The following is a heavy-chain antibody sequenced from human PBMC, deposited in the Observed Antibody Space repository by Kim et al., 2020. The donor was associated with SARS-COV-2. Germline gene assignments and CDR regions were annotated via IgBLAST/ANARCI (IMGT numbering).Heavy chain of an antibody. V-gene: IGHV4-59*01. CDR2: IYYSGST. CDR3: ARDTLLVTTSYGMDV. J-gene: IGHJ6*02. D-gene: IGHD4-17*01. CDR1: GGSISSYY. Sequence: SETLSLTCTVSGGSISSYYWSWIRQPPGKGLEWIGYIYYSGSTNYNPSLKSRVTISVDTSKNQFSLKLSSVTAADTAVYYCARDTLLVTTSYGMDVWGQGTTVTVSS.